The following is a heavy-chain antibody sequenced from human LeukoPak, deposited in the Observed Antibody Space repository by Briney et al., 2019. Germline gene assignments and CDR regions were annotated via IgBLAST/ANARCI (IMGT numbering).Heavy chain of an antibody. CDR3: ARDFDSSGYALSFYYYGMDV. D-gene: IGHD3-22*01. Sequence: ASVKVSCKASGYTFTSHQIHWVRQAPGQGLEWMAIISPSDGATHFAHTFQGRVTLTRDTSTTTVFMELTSLRSEDTAVYYCARDFDSSGYALSFYYYGMDVWGPGTTITVSS. CDR1: GYTFTSHQ. J-gene: IGHJ6*02. V-gene: IGHV1-46*01. CDR2: ISPSDGAT.